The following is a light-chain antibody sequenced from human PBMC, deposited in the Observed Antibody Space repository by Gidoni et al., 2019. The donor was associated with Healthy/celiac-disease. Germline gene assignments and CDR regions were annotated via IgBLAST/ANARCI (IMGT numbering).Light chain of an antibody. Sequence: EIVMTQSTATLSVSPAERATLSCRASQSVSSNLAWYQQKPGQAARLLIYGASTRATGIAARFSGSGSGTEFTLTIRSLQSEDFAVYYCQQYNNWPPSITFGQGTRLEIK. J-gene: IGKJ5*01. CDR1: QSVSSN. CDR3: QQYNNWPPSIT. CDR2: GAS. V-gene: IGKV3-15*01.